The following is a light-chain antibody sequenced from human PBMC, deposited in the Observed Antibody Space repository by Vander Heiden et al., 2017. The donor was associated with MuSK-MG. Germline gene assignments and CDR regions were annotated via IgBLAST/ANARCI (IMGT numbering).Light chain of an antibody. CDR3: QQYNNSWT. Sequence: EIVMTQSPATLSVSPGERATLSCRASQSVSSKLAWYQQRPGQAPRLLIYGASTRATGIPARFSGSGSGTEFTLTISSLQSEDFAVYYCQQYNNSWTFGQGTKVEIK. CDR2: GAS. CDR1: QSVSSK. V-gene: IGKV3-15*01. J-gene: IGKJ1*01.